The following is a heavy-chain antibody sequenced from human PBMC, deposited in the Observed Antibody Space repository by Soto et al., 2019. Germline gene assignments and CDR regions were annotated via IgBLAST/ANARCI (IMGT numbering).Heavy chain of an antibody. J-gene: IGHJ4*02. Sequence: QLQLQESGPGLVKPSETLSLTCTVSGDSVSSSNYYWGWIRQPPGKGLEWIGSVFHSGSTYYNPSLKSRVTMSVDTSKTQFSLNLSSVTAADAAVYYCARHPTFSGWEYYFDYWGQGTPVTVSS. CDR2: VFHSGST. CDR1: GDSVSSSNYY. V-gene: IGHV4-39*01. CDR3: ARHPTFSGWEYYFDY. D-gene: IGHD6-19*01.